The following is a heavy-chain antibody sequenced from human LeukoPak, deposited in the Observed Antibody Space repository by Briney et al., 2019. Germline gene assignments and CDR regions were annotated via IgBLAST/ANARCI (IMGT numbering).Heavy chain of an antibody. CDR3: AKDKDYYDSSGYYDY. CDR2: ISWNSGSI. CDR1: GFTFDDYA. V-gene: IGHV3-9*01. Sequence: ARSLRLSCAASGFTFDDYAMHWVRQAPGKGLEWVSGISWNSGSIGYADSVKGRFTISRDNAKNSLYLQMNSLRAEDTALYYCAKDKDYYDSSGYYDYWGQGTLVTVSS. J-gene: IGHJ4*02. D-gene: IGHD3-22*01.